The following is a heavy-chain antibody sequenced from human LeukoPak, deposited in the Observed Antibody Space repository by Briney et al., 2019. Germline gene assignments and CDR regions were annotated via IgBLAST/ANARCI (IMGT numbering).Heavy chain of an antibody. Sequence: GGSLRLSCAASGFTVSGNYMSWVRQAPGKGLEWVSVIYSGGSTYYADSVKGRFTISRDNSKNTLYLQMNSLRAEDTAVYYCATYYYDSSGYYYLYYYYGMDVWGQGTTVTVSS. D-gene: IGHD3-22*01. CDR2: IYSGGST. J-gene: IGHJ6*02. CDR3: ATYYYDSSGYYYLYYYYGMDV. V-gene: IGHV3-53*01. CDR1: GFTVSGNY.